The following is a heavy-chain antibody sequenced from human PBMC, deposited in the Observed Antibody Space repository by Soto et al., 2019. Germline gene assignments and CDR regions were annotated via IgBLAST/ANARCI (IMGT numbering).Heavy chain of an antibody. V-gene: IGHV4-59*01. CDR3: TRRYGASFDY. CDR2: IYYSGST. J-gene: IGHJ4*02. Sequence: SETLSLTCTVSGVSISSYYWSWIRQPPGKGLEWIGYIYYSGSTNYNPSLKSRVTISVDTSKSQFSLNLSSVTAADTAVYYCTRRYGASFDYWGQGTLVTVSS. CDR1: GVSISSYY. D-gene: IGHD4-17*01.